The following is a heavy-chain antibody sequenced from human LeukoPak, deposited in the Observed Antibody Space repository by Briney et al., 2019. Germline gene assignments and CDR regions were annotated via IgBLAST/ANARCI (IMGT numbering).Heavy chain of an antibody. CDR2: IYTSGST. CDR3: ARGVYQLPTGNWFDP. V-gene: IGHV4-61*02. Sequence: SQTLSLTCTVSGGSISSGSYYWSWIRQPAGKGLEWIGRIYTSGSTNYNPSLKSRVTISVDTSKNQFSLKLSSVTAADTAVYYCARGVYQLPTGNWFDPWGQGTLVTVSS. D-gene: IGHD2-2*01. CDR1: GGSISSGSYY. J-gene: IGHJ5*02.